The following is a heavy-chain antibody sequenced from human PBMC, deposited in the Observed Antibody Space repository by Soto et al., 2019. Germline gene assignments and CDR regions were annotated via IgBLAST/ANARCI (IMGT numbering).Heavy chain of an antibody. Sequence: ETLSLTCTVSGGSISSYYWSWIRQPPGKGLEWIGYIYYSGSSNYNPSLKSRVTISVDTSKNQFSLKLNSVTAADTAVYYCARYYCTSTTCYYFDYWGQGTLVTVSS. CDR1: GGSISSYY. V-gene: IGHV4-59*01. D-gene: IGHD2-2*01. J-gene: IGHJ4*02. CDR3: ARYYCTSTTCYYFDY. CDR2: IYYSGSS.